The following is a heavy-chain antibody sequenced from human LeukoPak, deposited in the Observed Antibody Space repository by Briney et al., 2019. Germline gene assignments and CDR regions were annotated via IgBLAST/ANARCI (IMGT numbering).Heavy chain of an antibody. CDR2: IYYSGST. CDR3: AIDYGGNSYYYYYMDV. V-gene: IGHV4-59*01. CDR1: GGSISSYY. J-gene: IGHJ6*03. D-gene: IGHD4-23*01. Sequence: PSETLSLTCTVSGGSISSYYWSWIRQPPGKGLEWIGYIYYSGSTNYNPSLKSRVTISVDTSKNQFSLKLSSLTAADTAVYYCAIDYGGNSYYYYYMDVWGKGTTVTVSS.